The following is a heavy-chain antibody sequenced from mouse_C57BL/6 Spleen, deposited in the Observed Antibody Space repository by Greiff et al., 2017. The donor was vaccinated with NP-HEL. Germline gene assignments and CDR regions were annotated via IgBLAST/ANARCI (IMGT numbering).Heavy chain of an antibody. V-gene: IGHV5-17*01. CDR2: ISSGSSTI. CDR3: ARTKTTRYFDY. Sequence: EVQRVESRGGLVKPGGSLKLSCAASGFTFSDYGMHWVRQAPEKGLEWVAYISSGSSTIYYADTVKGRFTISRDNAKNTLFLQMTSLRSEDTAMYYCARTKTTRYFDYWGQGTTLTVSS. J-gene: IGHJ2*01. CDR1: GFTFSDYG. D-gene: IGHD1-1*01.